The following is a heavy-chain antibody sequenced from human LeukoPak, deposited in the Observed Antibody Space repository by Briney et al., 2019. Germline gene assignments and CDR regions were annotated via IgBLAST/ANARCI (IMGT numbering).Heavy chain of an antibody. CDR1: GGTFSSYA. V-gene: IGHV1-69*13. Sequence: SVKVSCKASGGTFSSYAISWVRQAPGQGLGWMGGIIPISGTANYAQKFQGRVTITADESTSTAYMELSSLRSEDTAVYYCARRSSSFRYYFDYWGQGTLVTVSS. D-gene: IGHD6-13*01. CDR3: ARRSSSFRYYFDY. J-gene: IGHJ4*02. CDR2: IIPISGTA.